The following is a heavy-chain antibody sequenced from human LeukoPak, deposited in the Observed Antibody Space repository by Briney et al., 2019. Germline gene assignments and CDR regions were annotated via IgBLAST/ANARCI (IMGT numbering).Heavy chain of an antibody. CDR2: VKQDGSEK. J-gene: IGHJ3*02. CDR1: GFTFSSYS. V-gene: IGHV3-7*01. Sequence: SGGSLRLSCAASGFTFSSYSMNWVRQAPGKGLEWVANVKQDGSEKYYVDSVKGRFTISRDNAKNSLYLQMNGLRVEDTAVYYCARCGIHGYNYGHDAFDIWGQGTMVTVSS. CDR3: ARCGIHGYNYGHDAFDI. D-gene: IGHD5-18*01.